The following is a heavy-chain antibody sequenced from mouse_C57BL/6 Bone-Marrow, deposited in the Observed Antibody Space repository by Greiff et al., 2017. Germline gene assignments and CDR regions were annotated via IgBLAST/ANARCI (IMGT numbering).Heavy chain of an antibody. J-gene: IGHJ3*01. CDR3: LRAWFAY. V-gene: IGHV1-19*01. Sequence: EVKLEESGPVLVKPGASVKMSCKASGYTFTDYYMNWVKQSHGKSLEWIGVINPYNGGTSYNQKFKGKATLTVDKSSSTAYMELNSLTSEDSAVYYCLRAWFAYWGQGTLVTVSA. D-gene: IGHD1-1*01. CDR2: INPYNGGT. CDR1: GYTFTDYY.